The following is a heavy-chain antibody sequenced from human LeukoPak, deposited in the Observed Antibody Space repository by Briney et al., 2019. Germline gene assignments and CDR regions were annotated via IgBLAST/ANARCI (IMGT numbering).Heavy chain of an antibody. D-gene: IGHD6-19*01. V-gene: IGHV3-66*01. J-gene: IGHJ4*02. Sequence: GGSLRLSCAASGFTVSNNYMSWVRQAPGRGLEWVSTLYDDGDPYYTAAVKGRFIISRDNSRNTLFLQMNTLTAGDTAVYFCARALRPSGWFAFDYWGQGTLVTVSS. CDR2: LYDDGDP. CDR1: GFTVSNNY. CDR3: ARALRPSGWFAFDY.